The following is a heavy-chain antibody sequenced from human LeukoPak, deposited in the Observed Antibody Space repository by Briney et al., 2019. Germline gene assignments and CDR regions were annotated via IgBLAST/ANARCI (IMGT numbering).Heavy chain of an antibody. J-gene: IGHJ4*02. CDR3: TTGITMVRGVIHLIDY. V-gene: IGHV3-15*01. D-gene: IGHD3-10*01. CDR2: VKSKTDGGTT. Sequence: NTGGSLRLSCAASGFTFTNAWMSWVRQAPGRGLEWVSHVKSKTDGGTTDYAAPVKGRFTISRDDSKNTLYLQMNSLKTEDTAVYYCTTGITMVRGVIHLIDYWGQGTLVTVSS. CDR1: GFTFTNAW.